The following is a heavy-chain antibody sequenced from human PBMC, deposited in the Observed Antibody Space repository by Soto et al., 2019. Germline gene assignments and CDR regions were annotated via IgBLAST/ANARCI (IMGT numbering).Heavy chain of an antibody. D-gene: IGHD2-21*01. CDR2: IIPILGIA. CDR3: ASRRDGSNSRRGFDY. Sequence: QVQLVQSGAEVKKPGSSVKVSCKASGGTFSSYTISWVRQAPGQGLEWMGRIIPILGIANYAQKFQGRVTIPADKSTSTAYMERSSLRPEVTAVYYCASRRDGSNSRRGFDYWGQGTLVTVSS. J-gene: IGHJ4*02. CDR1: GGTFSSYT. V-gene: IGHV1-69*02.